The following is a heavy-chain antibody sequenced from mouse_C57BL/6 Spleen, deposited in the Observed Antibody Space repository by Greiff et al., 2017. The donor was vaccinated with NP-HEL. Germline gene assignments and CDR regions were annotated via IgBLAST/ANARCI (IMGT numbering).Heavy chain of an antibody. V-gene: IGHV1-18*01. Sequence: EVQLQQSGPELVKPGASVKIPCKASGYTFTDYNMDWVKQSHGKSLEWIGDINPNNGGTIYNQKFKGKATLTVDKSSSTAYMELRSLTSEDTAVYYCARKGAHYGQSYFDYWGQGTTLTVSS. D-gene: IGHD1-2*01. CDR2: INPNNGGT. CDR1: GYTFTDYN. J-gene: IGHJ2*01. CDR3: ARKGAHYGQSYFDY.